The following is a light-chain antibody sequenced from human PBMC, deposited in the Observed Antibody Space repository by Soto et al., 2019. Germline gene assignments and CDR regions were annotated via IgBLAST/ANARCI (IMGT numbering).Light chain of an antibody. CDR1: QSVGRS. CDR3: QQRSNWPPWT. V-gene: IGKV3-15*01. CDR2: GTS. J-gene: IGKJ1*01. Sequence: IVMTQSPATLSVSPGERATLSCRASQSVGRSLAWYQQKPGQAPRLLMYGTSARATGIPARFSGSGSGTDFTLTISSLEPEDFAVYYCQQRSNWPPWTFGQGTKVDIK.